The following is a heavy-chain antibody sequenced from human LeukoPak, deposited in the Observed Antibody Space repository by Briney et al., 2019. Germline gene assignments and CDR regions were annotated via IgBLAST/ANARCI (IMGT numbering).Heavy chain of an antibody. D-gene: IGHD3-9*01. CDR3: ARALRYFDWLLYGY. Sequence: GASVKVSCKASGYTFTSYGISWVRQAPGQGLEWMGWISAYKGNTNYAQKLQGRVTMTTDTSTSTAYMELRSLRSDDTAVYYCARALRYFDWLLYGYWGQGTLVTVSS. CDR1: GYTFTSYG. CDR2: ISAYKGNT. J-gene: IGHJ4*02. V-gene: IGHV1-18*01.